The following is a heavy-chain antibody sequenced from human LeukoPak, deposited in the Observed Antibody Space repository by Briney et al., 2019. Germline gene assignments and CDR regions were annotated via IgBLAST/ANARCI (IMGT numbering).Heavy chain of an antibody. J-gene: IGHJ4*02. V-gene: IGHV1-46*01. CDR2: INPSGGGT. CDR3: ATDILSVVGATGFDY. D-gene: IGHD1-26*01. Sequence: GASVKVSCKASGYTFTNYYIHWVRQAPGQGLEWMGVINPSGGGTTYAQKFQGRVTMTEDTSTDTAYMELSSLRSEDTAVYYCATDILSVVGATGFDYWGQGTLVTVSS. CDR1: GYTFTNYY.